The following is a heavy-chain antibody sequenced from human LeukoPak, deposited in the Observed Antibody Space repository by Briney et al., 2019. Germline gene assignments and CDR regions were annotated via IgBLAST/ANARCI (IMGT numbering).Heavy chain of an antibody. J-gene: IGHJ4*02. D-gene: IGHD4-17*01. CDR2: IYYSGST. CDR1: GGSISNYY. V-gene: IGHV4-39*01. CDR3: ARTDVYGDYTDYFDY. Sequence: PSETLSLTCTVSGGSISNYYWGWIRQPPGEGLEWIGSIYYSGSTYYNPSLKSRVTISVDTSKNQFSLKLSSVTAADTAVYYCARTDVYGDYTDYFDYWGQGTLVTVSS.